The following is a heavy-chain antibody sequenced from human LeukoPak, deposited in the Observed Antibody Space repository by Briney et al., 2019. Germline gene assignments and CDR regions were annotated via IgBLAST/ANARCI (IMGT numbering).Heavy chain of an antibody. CDR1: GFTFSVYD. CDR2: IGTAGDT. V-gene: IGHV3-13*01. D-gene: IGHD1-1*01. CDR3: ARVAKERVGGVYYFDY. J-gene: IGHJ4*02. Sequence: GGSVSLSCAASGFTFSVYDMHWVRQATGKGMVWVSAIGTAGDTYYTGSVKGRSTISRENAKNSLYLQMNSLRAGDTAVYYCARVAKERVGGVYYFDYWGQGTLVTVSS.